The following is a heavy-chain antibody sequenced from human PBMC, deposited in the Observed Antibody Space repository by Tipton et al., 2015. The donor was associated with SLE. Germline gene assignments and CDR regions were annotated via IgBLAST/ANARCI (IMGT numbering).Heavy chain of an antibody. CDR3: AKDLELGGIDY. J-gene: IGHJ4*02. CDR1: GFTFDDYA. CDR2: ISWNSGSI. Sequence: SLRLSCAASGFTFDDYALHWVRQAPGKGLEWVSGISWNSGSIGYADSVKGRFTISRDNSKNSLYLQMNSLRSEDTALYYCAKDLELGGIDYWGQGTLVTVSS. D-gene: IGHD3-16*01. V-gene: IGHV3-9*01.